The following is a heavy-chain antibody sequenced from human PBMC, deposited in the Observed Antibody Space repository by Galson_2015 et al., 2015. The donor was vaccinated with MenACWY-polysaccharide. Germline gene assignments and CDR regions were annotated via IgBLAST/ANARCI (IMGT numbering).Heavy chain of an antibody. CDR2: ISSSGSTM. D-gene: IGHD3-22*01. Sequence: SLRLSCAASGFTFSSYDMNWVRQAPGKGLEWVSYISSSGSTMYYADSVKGRFTISRDNAKNSLYLQMNSLRAEDTAVYYCARGYDAFDISSPETMVTVS. J-gene: IGHJ3*02. V-gene: IGHV3-48*03. CDR1: GFTFSSYD. CDR3: ARGYDAFDI.